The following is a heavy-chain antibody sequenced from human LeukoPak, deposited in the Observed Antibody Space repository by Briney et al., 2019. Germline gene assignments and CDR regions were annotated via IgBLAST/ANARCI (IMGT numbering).Heavy chain of an antibody. D-gene: IGHD1-26*01. J-gene: IGHJ4*02. CDR3: AKDDGYSGSYLDY. CDR2: ISGSGGST. Sequence: GGSLRLSCAASGFTLSSYAMSWVRQAPGKGLEWVSGISGSGGSTYHADSVKGRFTISRDNSRNTLYLQMNSLRAEDTAVYYCAKDDGYSGSYLDYWGQGTLVTVSS. V-gene: IGHV3-23*01. CDR1: GFTLSSYA.